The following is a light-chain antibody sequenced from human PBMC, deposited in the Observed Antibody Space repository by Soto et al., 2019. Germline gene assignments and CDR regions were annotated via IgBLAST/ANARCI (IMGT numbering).Light chain of an antibody. J-gene: IGKJ3*01. CDR3: QQFKSSPFT. CDR2: DAS. Sequence: AIHLTQSPSSLSASVGDRVTVTCRAGQDIKNALVWHQQKPGKAPKLLIYDASNLESGVPSRFSGSGSGTAFTLTISSLQPDDSATYYCQQFKSSPFTFGPGTKVEI. V-gene: IGKV1-13*02. CDR1: QDIKNA.